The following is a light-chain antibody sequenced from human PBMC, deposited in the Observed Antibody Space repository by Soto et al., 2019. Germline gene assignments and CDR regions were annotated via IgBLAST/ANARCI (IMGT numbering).Light chain of an antibody. CDR2: GAS. Sequence: EIVMTQSPVTLSVSPGERATLSCRASQSVSSYLVWYQQKPGQTPRLLIYGASTRATGIPARFSGSGSGTEFTLTISSLQSEDSAVYYCQQYNKWPGTFGQGTKVEL. CDR1: QSVSSY. CDR3: QQYNKWPGT. J-gene: IGKJ1*01. V-gene: IGKV3-15*01.